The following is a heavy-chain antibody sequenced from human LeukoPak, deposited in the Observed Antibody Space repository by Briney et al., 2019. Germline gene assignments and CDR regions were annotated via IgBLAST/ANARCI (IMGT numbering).Heavy chain of an antibody. Sequence: PSETLSLTCAVSGYLSGYFWGWIRQPPGKGLEWIGSIYHRGTTYYNLSLKSRVTISIDTAKNQFSLKLSSVTAADTAVYYCARARAYSYGKWGQGTLVTVSS. CDR1: GYLSGYF. CDR3: ARARAYSYGK. CDR2: IYHRGTT. V-gene: IGHV4-38-2*01. J-gene: IGHJ4*02. D-gene: IGHD5-18*01.